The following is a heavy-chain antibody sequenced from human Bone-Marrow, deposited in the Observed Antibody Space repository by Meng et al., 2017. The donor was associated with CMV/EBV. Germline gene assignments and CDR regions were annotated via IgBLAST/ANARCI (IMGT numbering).Heavy chain of an antibody. CDR3: ARDSGEYSSFVGYFQH. V-gene: IGHV1-2*02. CDR1: GYTFTGYY. J-gene: IGHJ1*01. Sequence: QGQRVQSWAEVKKPGASVKGAGKASGYTFTGYYMHWVRQAPGQGLEWMGWINPNSGGTNYAQKFQGRVTMTRDTSISTAYMDLSSLRSEDTAVYYCARDSGEYSSFVGYFQHWGQGTLVTVSS. CDR2: INPNSGGT. D-gene: IGHD6-6*01.